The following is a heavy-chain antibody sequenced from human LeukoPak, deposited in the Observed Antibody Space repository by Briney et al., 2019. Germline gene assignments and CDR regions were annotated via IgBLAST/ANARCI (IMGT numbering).Heavy chain of an antibody. CDR1: GFTFSSYA. CDR3: AKDRAEYFFRSDY. CDR2: ISGSGGST. D-gene: IGHD3-3*01. Sequence: GGSLRLSCAASGFTFSSYAMSWVRQAPGKGLEWVSAISGSGGSTYYADSVKGRFTISRDNSKNTLYLQMNSLRAQDTAVYYCAKDRAEYFFRSDYWGQGTLVTVSS. V-gene: IGHV3-23*01. J-gene: IGHJ4*02.